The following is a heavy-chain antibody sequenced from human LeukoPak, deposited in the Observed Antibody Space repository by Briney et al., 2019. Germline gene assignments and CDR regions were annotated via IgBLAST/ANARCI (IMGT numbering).Heavy chain of an antibody. Sequence: GSLRLSCTASGFTFSAYNMNWVRQAPGKGLEWISYITSSSSIIYLADSVKGRFTISRDNAKNSLYLQMNSLRAEDTAVYYCSRDSAAVGYYFDYWGQGTPVTVSS. CDR3: SRDSAAVGYYFDY. CDR1: GFTFSAYN. J-gene: IGHJ4*01. D-gene: IGHD6-13*01. CDR2: ITSSSSII. V-gene: IGHV3-48*01.